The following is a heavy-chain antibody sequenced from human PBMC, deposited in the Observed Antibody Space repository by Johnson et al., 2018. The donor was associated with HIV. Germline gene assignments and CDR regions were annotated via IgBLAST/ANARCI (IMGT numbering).Heavy chain of an antibody. CDR2: IRYDGSNK. V-gene: IGHV3-30*02. D-gene: IGHD3-22*01. CDR1: GFTFSSYG. J-gene: IGHJ3*02. Sequence: QVQLVESGGGLVQPGGSLRLSCAASGFTFSSYGMHWVRQAPGKGLEWVAFIRYDGSNKYYTYSVTGRFAIPRDNSKNTLFLQMNSLRAEETAVYYCARDRGQWLLGMSDALYIWGQGTMVTVSS. CDR3: ARDRGQWLLGMSDALYI.